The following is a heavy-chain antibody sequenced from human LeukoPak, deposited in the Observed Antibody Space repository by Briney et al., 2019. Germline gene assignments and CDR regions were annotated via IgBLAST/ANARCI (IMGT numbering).Heavy chain of an antibody. Sequence: SYIRPNDGTTHYADSVKGRFTISRDNAKNSLSLQMTSLRADDTAVYYCVRGQTSLDNWFDPWGQGTLVIVSS. V-gene: IGHV3-48*03. J-gene: IGHJ5*02. CDR3: VRGQTSLDNWFDP. CDR2: IRPNDGTT.